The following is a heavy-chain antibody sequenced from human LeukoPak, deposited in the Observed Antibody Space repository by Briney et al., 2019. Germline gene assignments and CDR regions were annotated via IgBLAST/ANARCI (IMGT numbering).Heavy chain of an antibody. Sequence: YPGGSLRLSCAASGFTFSSYAMSWVRQAPGKGLEWVSAISGSGGSTYYADSVKGRLTISRDNSKNTLYLQMNSLRAEDTAVYYCAKAKYDSSGYYDYWGQGTLVTVSS. CDR1: GFTFSSYA. CDR3: AKAKYDSSGYYDY. J-gene: IGHJ4*02. CDR2: ISGSGGST. D-gene: IGHD3-22*01. V-gene: IGHV3-23*01.